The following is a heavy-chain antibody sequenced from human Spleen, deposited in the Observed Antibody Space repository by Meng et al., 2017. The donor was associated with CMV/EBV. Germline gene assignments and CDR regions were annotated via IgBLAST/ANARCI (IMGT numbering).Heavy chain of an antibody. V-gene: IGHV4-39*07. Sequence: SETLSLTCTVSGGSISSSGYYWGWIRQPPGKGLEWIGSIYYGGNTYYNPSLKSRVTISVDTSKNQFSLKLSSVTAADTAVYYCARQTPHDYGDYVFDYWGQETLVTVSS. CDR3: ARQTPHDYGDYVFDY. CDR2: IYYGGNT. J-gene: IGHJ4*02. D-gene: IGHD4-17*01. CDR1: GGSISSSGYY.